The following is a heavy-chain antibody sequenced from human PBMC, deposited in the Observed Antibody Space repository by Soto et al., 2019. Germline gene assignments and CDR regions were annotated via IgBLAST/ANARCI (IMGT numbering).Heavy chain of an antibody. Sequence: QVQLVQSGAEVKKPGASVKVSCKASGYTFTSYDINWVRQATGQGLEWMGWMNPNSGNTGYAQKYQGRVTMTRNTSISTAYMELSSLRSEDTAVYYYARLADSGYDLSCFDYWGQGTLVAVCS. CDR1: GYTFTSYD. D-gene: IGHD5-12*01. CDR2: MNPNSGNT. V-gene: IGHV1-8*01. CDR3: ARLADSGYDLSCFDY. J-gene: IGHJ4*02.